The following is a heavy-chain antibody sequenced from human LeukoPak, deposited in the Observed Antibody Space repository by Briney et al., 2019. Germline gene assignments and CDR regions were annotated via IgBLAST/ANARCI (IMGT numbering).Heavy chain of an antibody. CDR2: IYYSGST. CDR3: ARHVWGIAVAGTSDWFDP. V-gene: IGHV4-59*08. J-gene: IGHJ5*02. CDR1: GGSISSYY. Sequence: PSETLSLTRTVSGGSISSYYWSWIRQPPGKGLEWIGYIYYSGSTNYNPSLKSRVTISVDTSKNQFSLKLSSVTAADTAVYYCARHVWGIAVAGTSDWFDPWGQGTLVAVSS. D-gene: IGHD6-19*01.